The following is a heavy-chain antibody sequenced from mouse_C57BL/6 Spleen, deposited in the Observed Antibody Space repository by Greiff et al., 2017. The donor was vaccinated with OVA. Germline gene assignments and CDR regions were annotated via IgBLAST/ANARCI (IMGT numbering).Heavy chain of an antibody. CDR1: GFSFNTYA. Sequence: EVQLVESGGGLVQPKGSLKLSCAASGFSFNTYAMNWVRQAPGKGLEWVARIRSKSNNYATYYADSVKDRFTISRDDSESMLYLQMNNLKTEDTAMYDCVREYDYDPYYYAMDYWGQGTSVTVSS. CDR3: VREYDYDPYYYAMDY. V-gene: IGHV10-1*01. CDR2: IRSKSNNYAT. J-gene: IGHJ4*01. D-gene: IGHD2-4*01.